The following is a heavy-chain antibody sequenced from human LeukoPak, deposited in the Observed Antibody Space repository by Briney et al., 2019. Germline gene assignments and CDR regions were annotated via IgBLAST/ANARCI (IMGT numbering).Heavy chain of an antibody. J-gene: IGHJ3*02. D-gene: IGHD1-26*01. Sequence: GESLKISCKGSGYGFTSYWIGWVRPMPGKGLEWMGIIYPGDSAIYSPSFQGQVTISADKSTSTANLQWSSLKASDTAMYYCARSGGNYYSIWGQATMVTVSS. CDR3: ARSGGNYYSI. CDR2: IYPGDSA. V-gene: IGHV5-51*01. CDR1: GYGFTSYW.